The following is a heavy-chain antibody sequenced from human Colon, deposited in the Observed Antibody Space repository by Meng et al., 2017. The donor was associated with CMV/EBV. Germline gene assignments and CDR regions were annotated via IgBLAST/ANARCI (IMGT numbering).Heavy chain of an antibody. J-gene: IGHJ4*02. CDR1: GDSVSNKSAA. V-gene: IGHV6-1*01. CDR3: AGLFSGRGDFGY. Sequence: SQTLSLTCAISGDSVSNKSAAWDWLRQSPSRGLEWLGTTYYRSKWYNDYAVSVKSRIKINADTSKNEFSLHLSSVTPDDTAVYYCAGLFSGRGDFGYWGQGTLVTVSS. D-gene: IGHD2-15*01. CDR2: TYYRSKWYN.